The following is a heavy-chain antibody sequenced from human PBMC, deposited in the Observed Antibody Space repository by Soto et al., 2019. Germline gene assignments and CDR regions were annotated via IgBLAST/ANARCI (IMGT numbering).Heavy chain of an antibody. V-gene: IGHV4-59*08. CDR2: IYYSGSP. CDR1: GGSISSYY. CDR3: ARQPEASPCLSYFDS. J-gene: IGHJ4*02. Sequence: LSLTCTVSGGSISSYYWSWIRQPPGKGLEWIGYIYYSGSPNYNPSLKSRVTISVDTSKNQFSLKLSSVTAADTAVYYCARQPEASPCLSYFDSWGQGTLVTVSS.